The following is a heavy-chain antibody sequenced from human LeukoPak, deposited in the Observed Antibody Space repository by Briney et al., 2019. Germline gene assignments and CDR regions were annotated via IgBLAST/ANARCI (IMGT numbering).Heavy chain of an antibody. CDR2: ISSSSSYI. J-gene: IGHJ4*02. Sequence: GGSLRLSCAASGFTFSSYSMNWVRQAPGEGLEWVSSISSSSSYIYYADSVKGRFTISRDNAKNSLYLQMNSLRAEDTAVYYCARGSTNYDILTGYYLLWGQGTLVTVSS. V-gene: IGHV3-21*01. CDR3: ARGSTNYDILTGYYLL. CDR1: GFTFSSYS. D-gene: IGHD3-9*01.